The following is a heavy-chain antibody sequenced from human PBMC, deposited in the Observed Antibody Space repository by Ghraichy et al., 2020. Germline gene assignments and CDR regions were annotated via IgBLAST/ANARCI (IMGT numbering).Heavy chain of an antibody. CDR3: ARAMRFHWYFDL. CDR1: GDSISSYY. J-gene: IGHJ2*01. V-gene: IGHV4-59*01. Sequence: SETLSLTCTVSGDSISSYYWSWLRQPPGKGLEWIGNIDFSGGSKYSPSLTSRVTISVDTSKNQFSLKLDSVTAADTAVYYCARAMRFHWYFDLWGRGSLVTVSS. CDR2: IDFSGGS.